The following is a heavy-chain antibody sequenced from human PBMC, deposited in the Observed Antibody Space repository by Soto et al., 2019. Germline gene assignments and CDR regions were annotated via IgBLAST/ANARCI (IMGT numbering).Heavy chain of an antibody. V-gene: IGHV4-30-4*01. J-gene: IGHJ6*02. CDR3: ARDLYGQVGMDV. D-gene: IGHD3-10*01. CDR2: IYYSGST. Sequence: SETLSLTCTVSGGSISSGDYYWSWIRQPPGKGLEWIGYIYYSGSTYYNPSLKSRVTISVDTSKNQFSLKLSSVTAADTAVYYCARDLYGQVGMDVGGQGTTVTVSS. CDR1: GGSISSGDYY.